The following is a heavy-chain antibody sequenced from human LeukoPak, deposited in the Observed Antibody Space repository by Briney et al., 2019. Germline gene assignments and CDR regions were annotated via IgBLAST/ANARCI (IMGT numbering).Heavy chain of an antibody. CDR3: ARSDYRNYYDYGMDV. D-gene: IGHD4-11*01. CDR2: ISTHIGNT. J-gene: IGHJ6*02. V-gene: IGHV1-18*01. CDR1: GYTFTSYG. Sequence: RASVWVSCKASGYTFTSYGINWVRQAPGQGLEWMGWISTHIGNTDYAQKLQGRVSMTTDASTSTAYLELRSLRSDDTAVYYCARSDYRNYYDYGMDVWGQGTT.